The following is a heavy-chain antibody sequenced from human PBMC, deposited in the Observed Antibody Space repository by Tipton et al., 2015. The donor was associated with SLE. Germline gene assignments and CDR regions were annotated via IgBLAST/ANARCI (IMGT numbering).Heavy chain of an antibody. CDR3: ARDHDVVVPAALDY. Sequence: SLRLSCVASGFTFSDYYMSWIRQAPGKGLEWLSYISSSSDYTNYADSVKGRFTISRDNAKKSLYLQMNSLRAEDTAVYYCARDHDVVVPAALDYWGQGTLVTVSS. V-gene: IGHV3-11*06. CDR1: GFTFSDYY. CDR2: ISSSSDYT. J-gene: IGHJ4*02. D-gene: IGHD2-2*01.